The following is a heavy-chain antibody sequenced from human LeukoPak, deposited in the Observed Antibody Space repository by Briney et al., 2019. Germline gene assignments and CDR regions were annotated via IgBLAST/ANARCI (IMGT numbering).Heavy chain of an antibody. CDR1: GFPVSSNY. V-gene: IGHV3-53*01. CDR2: IYSSGST. J-gene: IGHJ3*02. Sequence: GGSLRLSCAVSGFPVSSNYMSWVRQAPGKGLEWVSVIYSSGSTYYADSVKGRFTIFRDNSKNTLYLQMNSLRAEDTAVYYCASGVRANAFDIWGQGTMVTVSS. CDR3: ASGVRANAFDI. D-gene: IGHD1-1*01.